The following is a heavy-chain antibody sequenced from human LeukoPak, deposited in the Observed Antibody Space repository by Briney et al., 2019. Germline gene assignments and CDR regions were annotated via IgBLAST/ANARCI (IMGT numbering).Heavy chain of an antibody. D-gene: IGHD2-2*01. CDR1: GFTFSSYG. Sequence: GGSLRLSCAASGFTFSSYGMHWVRQAPGKELEWVAFIRYDGSNKYYADSVKGRFTISRDNSKNTLYLQMNSLRAEDTAVYYCAKDGGGYCSSTSCYGRGYFDYWGQGTLVTVSS. CDR3: AKDGGGYCSSTSCYGRGYFDY. J-gene: IGHJ4*02. V-gene: IGHV3-30*02. CDR2: IRYDGSNK.